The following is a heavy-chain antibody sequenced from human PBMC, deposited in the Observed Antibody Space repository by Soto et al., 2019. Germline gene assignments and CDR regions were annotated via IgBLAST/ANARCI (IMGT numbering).Heavy chain of an antibody. V-gene: IGHV1-18*01. J-gene: IGHJ6*02. D-gene: IGHD3-3*01. CDR2: ISAYNGNT. CDR3: ARTSDDFWSGYVETYYYYCGVDV. CDR1: GYTFTSYG. Sequence: ASVKVSCKASGYTFTSYGISWVRQAPGQGLEWMGWISAYNGNTNYAQKLQGRVSMTTDTSTSTAYMELRSLRSDDSAVYYCARTSDDFWSGYVETYYYYCGVDVWGQGTTVTVSS.